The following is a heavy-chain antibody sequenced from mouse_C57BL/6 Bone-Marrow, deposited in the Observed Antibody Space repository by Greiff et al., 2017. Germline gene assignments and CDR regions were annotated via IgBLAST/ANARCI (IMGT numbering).Heavy chain of an antibody. Sequence: VKLMESGPGLVQPSQSLSITCTVSGFSLTSYGVHWVRQSPGKGLEWLGVIWSGGSTDYNAAFISRLSISKDNSKSQVFFKMNRLQADDTAIYYCARKGIRVKGYYAMDYWGQGTSVTVSS. CDR2: IWSGGST. V-gene: IGHV2-2*01. J-gene: IGHJ4*01. CDR1: GFSLTSYG. CDR3: ARKGIRVKGYYAMDY. D-gene: IGHD1-3*01.